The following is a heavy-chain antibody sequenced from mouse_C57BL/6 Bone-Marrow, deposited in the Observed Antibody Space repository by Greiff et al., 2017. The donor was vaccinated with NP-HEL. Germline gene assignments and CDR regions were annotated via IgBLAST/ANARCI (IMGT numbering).Heavy chain of an antibody. CDR2: IWSGGST. D-gene: IGHD1-1*01. CDR1: GFSLTSYG. Sequence: QVQLKESGPGLVQPSQSLSITCTVSGFSLTSYGVHWVRQSPGKGLEWLGVIWSGGSTDYNAAFISRLSISKDNSKSQVFFKMNSLQADDTAIYYCARNFGGSSPYYYAMDYWGQGTSVTVSS. J-gene: IGHJ4*01. V-gene: IGHV2-2*01. CDR3: ARNFGGSSPYYYAMDY.